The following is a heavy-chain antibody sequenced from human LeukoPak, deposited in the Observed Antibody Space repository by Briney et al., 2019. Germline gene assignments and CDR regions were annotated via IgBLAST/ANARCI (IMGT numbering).Heavy chain of an antibody. Sequence: GESLKISCKGSGYSFSNHWIGWVRQLPGRGLDWMGIVYPGDSDVRYNPSFQGQVTISADQSLSSAFLQWSSLKASDAAIYYRATAYNSDYWGQGTQVTVSS. CDR2: VYPGDSDV. D-gene: IGHD1-14*01. V-gene: IGHV5-51*01. CDR3: ATAYNSDY. J-gene: IGHJ4*02. CDR1: GYSFSNHW.